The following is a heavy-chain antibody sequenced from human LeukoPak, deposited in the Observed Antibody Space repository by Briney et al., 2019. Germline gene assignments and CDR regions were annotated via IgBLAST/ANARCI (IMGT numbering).Heavy chain of an antibody. Sequence: ASVKVSCKASGYTFTSYAMHWVRQAPGQRLEWMGWINTGNGNTRYSEKFQGRVTITMDTSASTAYMELSSLRSEDTAVYYCARDRVVGLAPFDPWGQGTLVTVSS. CDR1: GYTFTSYA. CDR3: ARDRVVGLAPFDP. J-gene: IGHJ5*02. D-gene: IGHD2-15*01. CDR2: INTGNGNT. V-gene: IGHV1-3*04.